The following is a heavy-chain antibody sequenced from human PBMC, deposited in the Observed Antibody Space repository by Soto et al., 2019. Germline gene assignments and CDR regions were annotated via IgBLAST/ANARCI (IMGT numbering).Heavy chain of an antibody. V-gene: IGHV4-4*07. CDR2: IFSSGGT. CDR1: GGSINTFY. CDR3: AREGSYSAYNFAHGIQLWSFDF. D-gene: IGHD5-12*01. J-gene: IGHJ4*02. Sequence: SETLSLTCTVSGGSINTFYWSWVRQPAGKGLEWIGRIFSSGGTSFNPSLESRVAMSVDTSKNHFSLNLSSVTAADMAVYYCAREGSYSAYNFAHGIQLWSFDFWGQGALVTVSS.